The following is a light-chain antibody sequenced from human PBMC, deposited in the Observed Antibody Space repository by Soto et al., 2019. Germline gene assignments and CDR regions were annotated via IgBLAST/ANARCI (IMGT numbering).Light chain of an antibody. V-gene: IGKV3-15*01. J-gene: IGKJ3*01. Sequence: EIVLTQSPATLSVSPGERATLSCRASQSVSSNLAWYQQKPGQAPRLLIYGASTRATSIPGRFSGSGSGTQFTLTISSLQPEDFATYYCQQSYSVFAFGPGTKVDIK. CDR1: QSVSSN. CDR2: GAS. CDR3: QQSYSVFA.